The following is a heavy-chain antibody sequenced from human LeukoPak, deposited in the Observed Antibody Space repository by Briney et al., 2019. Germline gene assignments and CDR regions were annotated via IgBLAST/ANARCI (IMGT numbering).Heavy chain of an antibody. Sequence: SQTLSLTCALSGDSVSSNGAAWNWIRQSRSRGLEWLGRTYYRSNWYNDYAVSVKSRIAISPDTSKNQFSLQLNSLTPEDTAVYYCARDSGFSIFAYWGQGTLVTVSS. D-gene: IGHD3-3*01. CDR3: ARDSGFSIFAY. CDR2: TYYRSNWYN. J-gene: IGHJ4*02. V-gene: IGHV6-1*01. CDR1: GDSVSSNGAA.